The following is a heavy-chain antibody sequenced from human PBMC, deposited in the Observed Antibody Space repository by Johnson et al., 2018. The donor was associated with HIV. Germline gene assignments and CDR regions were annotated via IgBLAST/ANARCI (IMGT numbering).Heavy chain of an antibody. CDR3: ARGEQWLVPDSEDAFDI. V-gene: IGHV3-23*04. Sequence: EVQLVESGGGLVQPGGSLRLSCAASGFTFSSYAMSWVRQAPGKGLEWVSAISGSGGSTGYADSVKGRFTISRDNAKNSLYLQMNSLRAEDTAVYYCARGEQWLVPDSEDAFDIWGQGTMVTVSS. CDR1: GFTFSSYA. J-gene: IGHJ3*02. D-gene: IGHD6-19*01. CDR2: ISGSGGST.